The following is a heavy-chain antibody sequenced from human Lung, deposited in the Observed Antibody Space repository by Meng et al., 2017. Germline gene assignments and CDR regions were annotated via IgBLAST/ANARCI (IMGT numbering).Heavy chain of an antibody. CDR3: AKVDSDYGGDLDYWYFDL. CDR1: GFTFSSYA. CDR2: ISGSGGST. J-gene: IGHJ2*01. V-gene: IGHV3-23*01. D-gene: IGHD4-23*01. Sequence: EVQLLESGGGLGQPGGSLRLSGAAPGFTFSSYAMSWVRQAPGKGLEWVSAISGSGGSTYYADSVKGRFTISRDNSKNTLYLQMNSLRAEDTAVYYCAKVDSDYGGDLDYWYFDLWGRGTLVTVSS.